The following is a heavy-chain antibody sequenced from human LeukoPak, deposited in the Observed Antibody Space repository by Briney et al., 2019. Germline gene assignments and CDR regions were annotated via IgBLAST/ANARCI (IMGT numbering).Heavy chain of an antibody. V-gene: IGHV4-30-2*01. CDR2: IYHSGGT. CDR3: ARFRGAGYNWFDP. CDR1: GGSISSGGYS. Sequence: PSETLSLTCAVSGGSISSGGYSWSWIRQPPGKGLEWIGYIYHSGGTYYNPSLKSRVTISVDRSKNQFSLKLSSVTAADTAVYYCARFRGAGYNWFDPWGQGTLVTVSS. J-gene: IGHJ5*02. D-gene: IGHD3-10*01.